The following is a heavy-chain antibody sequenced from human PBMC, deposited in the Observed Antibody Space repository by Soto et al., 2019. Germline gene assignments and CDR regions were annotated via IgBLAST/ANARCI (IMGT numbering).Heavy chain of an antibody. J-gene: IGHJ6*02. V-gene: IGHV4-39*07. Sequence: PSETLSLTCTVSGGSISSSSYYWGWIRQPPGKGLEWIGEIYHSGSTNYNPSLKSRVTISVDKSKNQFSLKLSSVTAADTAVYYCARGQMAVAGQYYYYGMDVWGQGTTVTVSS. CDR2: IYHSGST. D-gene: IGHD6-19*01. CDR3: ARGQMAVAGQYYYYGMDV. CDR1: GGSISSSSYY.